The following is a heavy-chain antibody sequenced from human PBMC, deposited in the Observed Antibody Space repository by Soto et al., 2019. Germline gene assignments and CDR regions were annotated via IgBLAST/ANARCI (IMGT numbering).Heavy chain of an antibody. V-gene: IGHV3-33*01. Sequence: QVQLVESGGGMVQPGRSLRLSCAASGFTFSSYGMHWVRQAPGKGLEWVAVIWYDGSNKYYADSVKGRFTISRDNSKNTLYLQMNSLRAEDTAVYYCARELDHSSSWYFDYWGQGTLVTVSS. D-gene: IGHD6-13*01. CDR3: ARELDHSSSWYFDY. CDR1: GFTFSSYG. CDR2: IWYDGSNK. J-gene: IGHJ4*02.